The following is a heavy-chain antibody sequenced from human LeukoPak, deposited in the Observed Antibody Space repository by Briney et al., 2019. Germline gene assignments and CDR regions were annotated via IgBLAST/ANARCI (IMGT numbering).Heavy chain of an antibody. D-gene: IGHD5-12*01. CDR2: IIPIFGTA. CDR1: GGTFSSYA. J-gene: IGHJ3*02. CDR3: AKPSRPSGYRTNDAFDI. Sequence: ASVKVSCKASGGTFSSYAISWVRQAPGQGLEWMGGIIPIFGTANYAQKFQGRVTITADKSTSTAYMELSSLRSEDTAVYYCAKPSRPSGYRTNDAFDIWGQGTMVTVSS. V-gene: IGHV1-69*06.